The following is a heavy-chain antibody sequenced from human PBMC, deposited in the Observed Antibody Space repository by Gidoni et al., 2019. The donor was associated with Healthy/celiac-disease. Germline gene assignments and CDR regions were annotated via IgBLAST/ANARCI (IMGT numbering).Heavy chain of an antibody. Sequence: QVQLVESGGGLVKPGGSLRLSCAASGFTFSDYYMSWIRQAPGKGLEWVSYISSSSSYTNYADSVKGRFTISRDNAKNSLYLQMNSLRAEDTAVYYCARGSSAISEGDPVRWFDPWGQGTLVTVSS. CDR1: GFTFSDYY. V-gene: IGHV3-11*06. J-gene: IGHJ5*02. D-gene: IGHD2-21*02. CDR2: ISSSSSYT. CDR3: ARGSSAISEGDPVRWFDP.